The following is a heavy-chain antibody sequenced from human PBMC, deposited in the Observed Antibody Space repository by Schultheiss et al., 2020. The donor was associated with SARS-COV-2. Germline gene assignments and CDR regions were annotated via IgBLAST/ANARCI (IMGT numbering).Heavy chain of an antibody. CDR2: VNHSGNT. Sequence: SETLSLTCTVSGGSISSYYWSWIRQSPGKGLEWIGEVNHSGNTTYNPSLKSRVTISVDTSKNQFSLKLSSVTAADTAVYYCARVKRWLQSSFDYWGQGTLVTVSS. J-gene: IGHJ4*02. D-gene: IGHD5-24*01. V-gene: IGHV4-34*01. CDR1: GGSISSYY. CDR3: ARVKRWLQSSFDY.